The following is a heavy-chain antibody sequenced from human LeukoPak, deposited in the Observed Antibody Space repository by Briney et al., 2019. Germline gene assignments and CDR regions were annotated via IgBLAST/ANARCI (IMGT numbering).Heavy chain of an antibody. V-gene: IGHV4-34*01. J-gene: IGHJ6*02. Sequence: SETLSLTCAVYGGSFSGYYWSWIRQPPGKGLEWIGEINHSGSTNYNPSLKSRVTISVDTSKNQFSLKLSSVTAADTAVYYCARESVAVAGISSYYYGMDVWGQGTTVTVSS. CDR1: GGSFSGYY. CDR3: ARESVAVAGISSYYYGMDV. D-gene: IGHD6-19*01. CDR2: INHSGST.